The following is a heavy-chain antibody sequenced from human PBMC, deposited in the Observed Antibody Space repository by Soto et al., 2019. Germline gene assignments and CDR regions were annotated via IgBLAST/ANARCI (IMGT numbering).Heavy chain of an antibody. Sequence: PGGSLRLSCAASGFTFNCYAMAWVRHAPGKGLEWVSGISVNGRTNYADSVKGRFTISRDNSKNMVFLQMDTLRAEDTALYYCTKAGGWYYYDSSGPPDASHVWGQGTRGTVS. CDR2: ISVNGRT. CDR3: TKAGGWYYYDSSGPPDASHV. J-gene: IGHJ3*01. V-gene: IGHV3-23*01. D-gene: IGHD3-22*01. CDR1: GFTFNCYA.